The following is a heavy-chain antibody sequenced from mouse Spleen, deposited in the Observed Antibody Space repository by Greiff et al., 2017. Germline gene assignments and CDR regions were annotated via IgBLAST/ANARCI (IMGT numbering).Heavy chain of an antibody. Sequence: VKLVESGPGLVQPSQSLSITCTVSGFSLTSYGVHWVRQSPGKGLEWLGVIWSGGSTDYNAAFISRLSISKDNSKSQVFFKMNSLQADDTAIYYCARNYYDGSLYAMDYWGQGTSVTVSS. D-gene: IGHD1-1*01. J-gene: IGHJ4*01. CDR1: GFSLTSYG. V-gene: IGHV2-4-1*01. CDR2: IWSGGST. CDR3: ARNYYDGSLYAMDY.